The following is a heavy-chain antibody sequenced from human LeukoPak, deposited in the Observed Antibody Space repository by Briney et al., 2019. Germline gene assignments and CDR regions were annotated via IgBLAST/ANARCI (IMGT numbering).Heavy chain of an antibody. V-gene: IGHV4-4*02. J-gene: IGHJ4*02. CDR3: ARMEGSAGTIDY. Sequence: PSGTLSLTCVVSGGSISSGNWWSWVRQPPGKGLEWIGEIYHSGSTNYNPSLKSRVTISVDKSKNQFSLKLSSVTAADTAVYYCARMEGSAGTIDYWGQGTLVTVFS. D-gene: IGHD6-13*01. CDR1: GGSISSGNW. CDR2: IYHSGST.